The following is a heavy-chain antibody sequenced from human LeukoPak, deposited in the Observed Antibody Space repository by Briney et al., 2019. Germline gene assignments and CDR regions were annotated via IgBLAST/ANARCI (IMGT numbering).Heavy chain of an antibody. Sequence: PGGSLRLSCAASGFTFSNAWMSWVRQAPGKGLEWVGRIKSKTDGGATDYAAPVKGRFTISRDDSKNTLYLQMHSLNTEDTAVYYCTTDFLISRSYFDYWGQGTLVTVSS. CDR2: IKSKTDGGAT. CDR3: TTDFLISRSYFDY. J-gene: IGHJ4*02. CDR1: GFTFSNAW. D-gene: IGHD2-15*01. V-gene: IGHV3-15*01.